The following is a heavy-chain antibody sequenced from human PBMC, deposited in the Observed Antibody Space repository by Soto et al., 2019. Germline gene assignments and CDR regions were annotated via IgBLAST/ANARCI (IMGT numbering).Heavy chain of an antibody. CDR1: GFTFSDYT. CDR3: ARRTSGYFGY. J-gene: IGHJ4*02. CDR2: ILSDYNT. Sequence: EVQLLESGGGLVQPGGSLTLSCAASGFTFSDYTMSWVRQAPGKVLECISVILSDYNTYYAGSVRGRFTISRDNSKNTLYLEMNSLRAEDTAVYSCARRTSGYFGYWGQGALVTVSS. D-gene: IGHD6-19*01. V-gene: IGHV3-23*03.